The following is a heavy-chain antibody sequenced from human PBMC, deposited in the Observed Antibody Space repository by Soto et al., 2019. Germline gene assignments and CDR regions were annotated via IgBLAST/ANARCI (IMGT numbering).Heavy chain of an antibody. CDR2: LCPGDSDI. J-gene: IGHJ4*02. Sequence: PGESLKISCKGSGYSFATYCVAWVRQMPGKGLEWMGSLCPGDSDIRYTPSFQGQVTISADKSITTAYLQWNSLQPSDTAIYYCARHPTYSNDWQFEFWGQGTLVTLSS. CDR3: ARHPTYSNDWQFEF. V-gene: IGHV5-51*01. D-gene: IGHD3-9*01. CDR1: GYSFATYC.